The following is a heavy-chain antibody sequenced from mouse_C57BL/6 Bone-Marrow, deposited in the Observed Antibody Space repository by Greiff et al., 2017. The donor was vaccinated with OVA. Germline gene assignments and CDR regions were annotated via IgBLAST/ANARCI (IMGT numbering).Heavy chain of an antibody. V-gene: IGHV1-81*01. CDR2: IYPRSGNT. CDR1: GYTFTSYG. J-gene: IGHJ2*01. Sequence: VQGVESGAELARPGASVKLSCKASGYTFTSYGISWVKQRTGQGLEWIGEIYPRSGNTYYNEKFKGKATLTADKSSSTAYMELRSLTSEDSAVYFCARWGYDYYFDYWGQGTTLTVSS. CDR3: ARWGYDYYFDY. D-gene: IGHD2-4*01.